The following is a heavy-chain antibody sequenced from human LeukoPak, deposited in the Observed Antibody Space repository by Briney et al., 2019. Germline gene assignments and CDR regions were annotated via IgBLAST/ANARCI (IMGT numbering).Heavy chain of an antibody. J-gene: IGHJ4*02. CDR3: ARDPQGYYGSGSYYSDY. CDR1: GFSFSDYY. CDR2: ISSSGSNI. V-gene: IGHV3-11*01. D-gene: IGHD3-10*01. Sequence: GGSLRLSCAASGFSFSDYYMRWIRQAAGQGREWVSYISSSGSNIYFADSVKGRFTISRDNAKNSLYLQMNSLRADDTAVHYCARDPQGYYGSGSYYSDYWGQGNLVTVSS.